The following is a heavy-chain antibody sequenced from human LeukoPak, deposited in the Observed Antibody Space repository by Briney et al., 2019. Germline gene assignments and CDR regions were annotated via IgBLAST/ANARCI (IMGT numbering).Heavy chain of an antibody. D-gene: IGHD2-21*01. CDR2: IYHSGST. V-gene: IGHV4-30-2*01. J-gene: IGHJ3*02. CDR3: ASRLIYAFDI. Sequence: SETLSLTCAVSGGSISSGGYSWSWIRQPPGKGLEWIGYIYHSGSTYYNPSLKSRVTISVDRSKNQFSLKLSSVTAADTAVYYCASRLIYAFDIWGQGTMVTVSS. CDR1: GGSISSGGYS.